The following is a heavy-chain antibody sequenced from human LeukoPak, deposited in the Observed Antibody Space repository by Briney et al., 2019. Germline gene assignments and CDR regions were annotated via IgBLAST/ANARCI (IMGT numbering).Heavy chain of an antibody. J-gene: IGHJ4*02. D-gene: IGHD1-26*01. CDR1: GYTFTSYD. CDR3: ARGSGGSYWNYFDY. Sequence: GASVTVSCTASGYTFTSYDINWVRQAPGQGLEWMGWMNPNSGNTGYAQKFQGRVTMTRNTSISTAYMELSSLRSEDTAVYYCARGSGGSYWNYFDYWGQGTLVTVSS. CDR2: MNPNSGNT. V-gene: IGHV1-8*01.